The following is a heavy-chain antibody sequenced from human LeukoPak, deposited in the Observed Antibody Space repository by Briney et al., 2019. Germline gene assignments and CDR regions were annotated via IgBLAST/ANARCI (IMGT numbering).Heavy chain of an antibody. CDR3: ARHGSTVTTKFDY. D-gene: IGHD4-17*01. V-gene: IGHV4-59*08. CDR2: IYYSGST. Sequence: SETPSLTCTVSGGSISSYYWSWIRQPPGKGLEWIGYIYYSGSTNYNPSLKSRVTISVDTSRNQFSLKLSSVTAADTAVYYCARHGSTVTTKFDYWGQGTLVTVSS. J-gene: IGHJ4*02. CDR1: GGSISSYY.